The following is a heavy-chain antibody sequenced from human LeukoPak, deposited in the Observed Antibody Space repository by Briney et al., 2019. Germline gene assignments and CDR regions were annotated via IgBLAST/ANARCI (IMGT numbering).Heavy chain of an antibody. V-gene: IGHV7-4-1*02. Sequence: ASVMVSCKASGYTFTGYYIHWVRQAPGQGLEWMGWINTNTGNPTYAQGFTGRFVFSLDTSVSTAYLQISSLKAEDTAVYYCATITGTTPDAFDIWGQGTMVTVSS. CDR1: GYTFTGYY. CDR2: INTNTGNP. CDR3: ATITGTTPDAFDI. J-gene: IGHJ3*02. D-gene: IGHD1-7*01.